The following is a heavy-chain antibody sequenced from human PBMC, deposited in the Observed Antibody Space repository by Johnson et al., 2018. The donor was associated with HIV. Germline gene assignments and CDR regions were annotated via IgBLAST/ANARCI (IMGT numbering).Heavy chain of an antibody. D-gene: IGHD5-24*01. V-gene: IGHV3-21*05. Sequence: MLLVESGGGVVQPGGSLRLSCAASGFTFSSYGMHWVRQAPGTGLQWVAYIHSGGNHIVYADSVRGRFIISRYNAKNALYLQMNSLRAEDTAVYYCAKDHPQMATIVGAFDIWGQGTMVTVSS. J-gene: IGHJ3*02. CDR2: IHSGGNHI. CDR1: GFTFSSYG. CDR3: AKDHPQMATIVGAFDI.